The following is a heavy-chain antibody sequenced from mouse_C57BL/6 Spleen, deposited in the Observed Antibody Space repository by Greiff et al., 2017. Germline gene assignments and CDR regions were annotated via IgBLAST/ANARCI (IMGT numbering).Heavy chain of an antibody. CDR1: GYTFTSYW. J-gene: IGHJ2*01. V-gene: IGHV1-50*01. D-gene: IGHD1-1*01. CDR2: IDPSDSYT. CDR3: ARGLLRSVFDY. Sequence: VQLQQPGAELVKPGASVKLSCKASGYTFTSYWMQWVKQRPGQGLEWIGEIDPSDSYTNYNQKFKGKATLTVDTSSSTAYMQLSSLTSEDSAVYYCARGLLRSVFDYWGQGTTLTVSS.